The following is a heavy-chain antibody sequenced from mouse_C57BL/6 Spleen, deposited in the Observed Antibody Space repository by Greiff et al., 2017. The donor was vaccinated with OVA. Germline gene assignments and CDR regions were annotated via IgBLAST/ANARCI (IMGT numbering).Heavy chain of an antibody. CDR1: GYAFSSYW. CDR3: ARKGDYLYFDY. D-gene: IGHD2-4*01. Sequence: QVQLKQSGAELVKPGASVKISCKASGYAFSSYWMNWVKQRPGKGLEWIGQIYPGDGDTNYNGKFKGKATLTADKSSSTAYMQLSSLTSEDSAVYFCARKGDYLYFDYWGQGTTLTVSS. V-gene: IGHV1-80*01. J-gene: IGHJ2*01. CDR2: IYPGDGDT.